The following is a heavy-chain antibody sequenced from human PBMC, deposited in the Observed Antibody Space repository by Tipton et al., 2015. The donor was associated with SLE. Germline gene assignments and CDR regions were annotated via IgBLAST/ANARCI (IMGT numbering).Heavy chain of an antibody. CDR3: AGGIAAAEFAAFDI. J-gene: IGHJ3*02. V-gene: IGHV4-61*09. Sequence: TLSLTCTVSGGSISSGSYYWSWIRQPAGKGLEWIGHLYTSGSTNYNPSLKSRVTISVDTSKNQFSLKLSSVTAADTAVYYCAGGIAAAEFAAFDIWGQGTMVTVSS. D-gene: IGHD6-13*01. CDR1: GGSISSGSYY. CDR2: LYTSGST.